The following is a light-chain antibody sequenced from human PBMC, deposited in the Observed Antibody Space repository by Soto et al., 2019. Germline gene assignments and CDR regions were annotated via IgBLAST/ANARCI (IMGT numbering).Light chain of an antibody. Sequence: QSVLTQPASVSGSPGQSITISCTGTSSDVGGYNYVSWYQQYPGKVPKLLIYNVSNRPSGVSNRFSGFKSGNTASLTISGLQAEDEADYFCTSSTSGRLYVFGTGTKVTVL. V-gene: IGLV2-14*01. CDR1: SSDVGGYNY. J-gene: IGLJ1*01. CDR2: NVS. CDR3: TSSTSGRLYV.